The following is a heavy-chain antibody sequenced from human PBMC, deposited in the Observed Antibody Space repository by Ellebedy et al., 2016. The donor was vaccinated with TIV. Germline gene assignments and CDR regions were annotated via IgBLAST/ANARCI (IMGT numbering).Heavy chain of an antibody. D-gene: IGHD1-26*01. CDR3: AIDIGYPSGDFDY. V-gene: IGHV3-33*08. Sequence: GESLKISCAASGFTFSSYSMNWVRQAPGKGLEWVAVIWYDGSDKYYADSVKGRFTVSRDNSKNTLYLQMNSLRAEDTAVYYCAIDIGYPSGDFDYWGQGTLVTVSS. J-gene: IGHJ4*02. CDR2: IWYDGSDK. CDR1: GFTFSSYS.